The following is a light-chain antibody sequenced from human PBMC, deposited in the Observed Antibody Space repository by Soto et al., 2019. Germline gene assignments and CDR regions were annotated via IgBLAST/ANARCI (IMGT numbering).Light chain of an antibody. CDR2: DVS. J-gene: IGKJ1*01. CDR3: QQRGNFPLT. V-gene: IGKV3-11*01. CDR1: QNVWTS. Sequence: EIVLTQSPATLSLSPGESATLSCRASQNVWTSLNWYQQKPGQAPRLLMYDVSNRATGIPARFSGSGSGTDFNLTISSLESEDFAVYYCQQRGNFPLTFGQGTKVEIK.